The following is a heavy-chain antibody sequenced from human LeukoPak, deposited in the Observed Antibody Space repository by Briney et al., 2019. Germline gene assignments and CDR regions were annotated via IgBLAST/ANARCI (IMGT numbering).Heavy chain of an antibody. CDR1: GGSISSYY. CDR2: IYYSGST. D-gene: IGHD3-16*01. V-gene: IGHV4-59*08. J-gene: IGHJ4*02. CDR3: ARAATNYDYVWGRVPFDY. Sequence: SETLSLTCTVSGGSISSYYWSWIRQPPGKGLEWIGYIYYSGSTNYNPSLKSRVTISVDTSKNQFSLKVSSVTAADTAVYYCARAATNYDYVWGRVPFDYWGQGTLVTVSS.